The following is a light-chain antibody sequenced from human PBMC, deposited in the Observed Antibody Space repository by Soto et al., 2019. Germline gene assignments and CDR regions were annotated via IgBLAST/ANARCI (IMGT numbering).Light chain of an antibody. CDR2: GNN. CDR3: QSYDSSLSGYV. Sequence: QSVLTQPPSVSGAPVQRVTISCTGSSANIGAAYNVDWYQQLPETAPKLLIYGNNSRPSGVPARFSGSKSGTSASLAIAGLQAEDEGDYYCQSYDSSLSGYVFGTGTKVTVL. CDR1: SANIGAAYN. J-gene: IGLJ1*01. V-gene: IGLV1-40*01.